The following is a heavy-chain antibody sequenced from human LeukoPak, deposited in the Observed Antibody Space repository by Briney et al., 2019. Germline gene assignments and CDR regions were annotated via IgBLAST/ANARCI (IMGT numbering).Heavy chain of an antibody. CDR1: GGSFSGYF. J-gene: IGHJ4*02. CDR2: INHSGST. CDR3: ARGRVASVVVVAATSNFDY. V-gene: IGHV4-34*01. Sequence: SETLSLTCTVYGGSFSGYFWSWIRQPPGKGLEWIGEINHSGSTNHNLSLKSRVTISVDTSKNQFSLKLSSVTAADTAVYYCARGRVASVVVVAATSNFDYWGQGTLVTVSS. D-gene: IGHD2-15*01.